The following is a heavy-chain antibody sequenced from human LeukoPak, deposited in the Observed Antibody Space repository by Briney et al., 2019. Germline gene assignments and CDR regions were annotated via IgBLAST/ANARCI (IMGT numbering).Heavy chain of an antibody. J-gene: IGHJ4*02. CDR2: ISYDGSNK. CDR1: GFTFSSYG. CDR3: AKGGREWDY. D-gene: IGHD3-3*01. V-gene: IGHV3-30*18. Sequence: PGRSLRLSCAASGFTFSSYGMHWVRQAPGKGLEWVAVISYDGSNKYYADSVKGRFTISRDNSKNTLYLQMNSLRAEDTAVYYCAKGGREWDYWGQGTLVTVSS.